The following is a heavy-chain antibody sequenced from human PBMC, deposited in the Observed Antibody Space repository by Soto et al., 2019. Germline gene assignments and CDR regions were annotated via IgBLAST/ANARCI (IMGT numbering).Heavy chain of an antibody. J-gene: IGHJ4*02. D-gene: IGHD6-13*01. CDR3: ARWGIAAGYY. Sequence: QVQLVESGGGVVQPGRSLRLSCAASGFTFSSYGMHWVRQAPGKGLEWVADIWYDGSNKYYADSVKGRFTISRDNSKNTLYLQMNSLRAEDTAGYYCARWGIAAGYYLGQVTLGTVSS. V-gene: IGHV3-33*01. CDR2: IWYDGSNK. CDR1: GFTFSSYG.